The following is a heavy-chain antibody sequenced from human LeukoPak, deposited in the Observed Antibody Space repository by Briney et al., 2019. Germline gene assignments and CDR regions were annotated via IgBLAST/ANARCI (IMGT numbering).Heavy chain of an antibody. D-gene: IGHD6-13*01. CDR2: INHSGST. Sequence: SETLSLTCAVYGGSFSGYYWSWIRQPPGKGLEWIGEINHSGSTNYNPSLKSRVTISVDTSKNQFSLKLSSVTAADTAVYYCARDVLPNSSSWINWFDPWGQGTLVTVSS. J-gene: IGHJ5*02. V-gene: IGHV4-34*01. CDR3: ARDVLPNSSSWINWFDP. CDR1: GGSFSGYY.